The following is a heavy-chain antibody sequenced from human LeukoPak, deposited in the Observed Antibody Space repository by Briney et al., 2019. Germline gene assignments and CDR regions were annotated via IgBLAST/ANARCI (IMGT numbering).Heavy chain of an antibody. Sequence: PGGSLRLSCAASGFIFSTYAMSWVRQAPGKGLEWVSSISDSGGSTYYADSVKGRFTISRDKSKNTLYLQMNSLRAEDTAVYYCANAESEPRKSPYSSSRHYYYYMDVWGKGTTVTVSS. D-gene: IGHD6-6*01. CDR1: GFIFSTYA. CDR2: ISDSGGST. J-gene: IGHJ6*03. V-gene: IGHV3-23*01. CDR3: ANAESEPRKSPYSSSRHYYYYMDV.